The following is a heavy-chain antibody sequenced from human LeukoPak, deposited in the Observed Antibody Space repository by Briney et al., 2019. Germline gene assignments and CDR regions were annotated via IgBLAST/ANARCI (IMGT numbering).Heavy chain of an antibody. V-gene: IGHV3-23*01. Sequence: GGTLRLSCAASGITFSSYGMSWVRQAPGKGLEWVSAISGSGGSTYYADSVKGRFTISRDNSKNTLYPQMNSLRAEDTAVYYCAKEGGDIVVVPAAIDYWGQGTLVTVSS. CDR2: ISGSGGST. CDR3: AKEGGDIVVVPAAIDY. CDR1: GITFSSYG. D-gene: IGHD2-2*01. J-gene: IGHJ4*02.